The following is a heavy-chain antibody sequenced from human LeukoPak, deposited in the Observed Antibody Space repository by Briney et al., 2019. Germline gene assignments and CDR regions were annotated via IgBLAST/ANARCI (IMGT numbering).Heavy chain of an antibody. CDR2: IFSGGGT. J-gene: IGHJ4*02. CDR1: GLTVSTNY. D-gene: IGHD3-9*01. V-gene: IGHV3-66*04. Sequence: PGGSLRLSCAASGLTVSTNYMSWVRQAPGKGLEWVSVIFSGGGTHYADSVKGRFIMSRDNSKNTLYLQMDSLRAEDTAVHYCARLHYDILTGPFDYWGQGTLVTVSS. CDR3: ARLHYDILTGPFDY.